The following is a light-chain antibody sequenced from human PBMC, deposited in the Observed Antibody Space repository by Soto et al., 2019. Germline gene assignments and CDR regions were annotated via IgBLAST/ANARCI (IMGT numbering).Light chain of an antibody. J-gene: IGLJ1*01. CDR1: SSDVGGFNY. CDR3: NSYTSSSTYV. Sequence: QSALTQPASVSESPGQSITISCTGTSSDVGGFNYVSWYQQHPGKAPKLMIYDVTNRPSGVSYRFSGSKSGNTASLTISGLXXEDEADYYCNSYTSSSTYVXGTGTKLTVL. CDR2: DVT. V-gene: IGLV2-14*03.